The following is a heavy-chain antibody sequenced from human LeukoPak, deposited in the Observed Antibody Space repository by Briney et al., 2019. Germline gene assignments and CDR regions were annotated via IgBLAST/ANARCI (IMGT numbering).Heavy chain of an antibody. CDR2: IIPIFGTA. J-gene: IGHJ4*02. CDR1: GGTFINYD. CDR3: ARGYCINGVCDRGDY. Sequence: GASVKVSCKASGGTFINYDITWVRQAPGQGLEWMGGIIPIFGTANYAQKFQGRVTITADESTSTAYMELSSLRSEDTAVYYCARGYCINGVCDRGDYWGQGTLVTVSS. V-gene: IGHV1-69*13. D-gene: IGHD2-8*01.